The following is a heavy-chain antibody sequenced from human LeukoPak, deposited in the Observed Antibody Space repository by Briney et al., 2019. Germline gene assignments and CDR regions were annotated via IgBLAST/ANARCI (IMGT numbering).Heavy chain of an antibody. J-gene: IGHJ6*02. V-gene: IGHV1-18*01. CDR1: NYTFASYG. D-gene: IGHD1-1*01. CDR3: VRVWPPNAVDRGMTYSYFNALDV. Sequence: ASVKVSCKASNYTFASYGLSWVRQAPGQGLQWVGWISPYDGNTDYAQRFQARVTMTIDRATRTVYMDLKRLRLGDTAVYYCVRVWPPNAVDRGMTYSYFNALDVWGQGTTVTVSS. CDR2: ISPYDGNT.